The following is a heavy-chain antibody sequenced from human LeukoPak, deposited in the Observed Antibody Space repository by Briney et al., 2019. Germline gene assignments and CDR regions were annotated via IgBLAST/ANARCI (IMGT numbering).Heavy chain of an antibody. CDR1: GFTFSSYA. J-gene: IGHJ4*02. CDR2: ISGSRNNT. D-gene: IGHD2-15*01. V-gene: IGHV3-23*01. Sequence: GGTLRLSCAASGFTFSSYAMAWVRQAPGKGLEWVSAISGSRNNTYYADSVKGRFTISRDNSKNTLYLQMNSLRAEDTAVYYCAKWGCSGGSCYPFDYWGQGTLVTVSS. CDR3: AKWGCSGGSCYPFDY.